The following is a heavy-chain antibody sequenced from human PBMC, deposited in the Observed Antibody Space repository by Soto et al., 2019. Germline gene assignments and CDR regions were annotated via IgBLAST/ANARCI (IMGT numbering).Heavy chain of an antibody. CDR2: VGGSGHYT. D-gene: IGHD6-13*01. CDR1: GFSFSSYA. V-gene: IGHV3-23*01. Sequence: EVQLLESGGGLVQPGGSLRLSCAASGFSFSSYAMNWVRQAPGRGLEWVSGVGGSGHYTFYADSLKGRFTISRDNSKNTLYLQMNSLRAEDTAVYYCAKDRSPSDSSWYLTSGYYFDYWGQGTLVTVSS. CDR3: AKDRSPSDSSWYLTSGYYFDY. J-gene: IGHJ4*02.